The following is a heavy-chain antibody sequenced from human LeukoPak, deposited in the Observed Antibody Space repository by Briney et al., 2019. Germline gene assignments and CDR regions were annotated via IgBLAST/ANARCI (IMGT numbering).Heavy chain of an antibody. CDR2: IYNDGNT. CDR1: GFTVSSIY. V-gene: IGHV3-53*01. D-gene: IGHD6-13*01. Sequence: QAGGSLRLSCAVSGFTVSSIYMSWVRQAPGKGLEWVSFIYNDGNTYYADSVKGRFSISRDSSRNTLYLQMNSLRVEDTAVYYCAGDTHSSNWYDHWGQGTLVTVSS. J-gene: IGHJ5*02. CDR3: AGDTHSSNWYDH.